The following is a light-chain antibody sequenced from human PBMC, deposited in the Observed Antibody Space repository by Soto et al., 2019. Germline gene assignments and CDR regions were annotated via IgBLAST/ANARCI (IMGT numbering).Light chain of an antibody. CDR2: DAS. CDR3: PHSDSVPYS. J-gene: IGKJ2*03. V-gene: IGKV1-33*01. CDR1: QDISNY. Sequence: DIQMTQSPSSLSASVGDRVTITCQATQDISNYLNWYQHKPGKPPKLLIYDASNLATGVPPRFSGSGSGTDFTLTIFSPQPEDVATYYGPHSDSVPYSFGQGTKLEIK.